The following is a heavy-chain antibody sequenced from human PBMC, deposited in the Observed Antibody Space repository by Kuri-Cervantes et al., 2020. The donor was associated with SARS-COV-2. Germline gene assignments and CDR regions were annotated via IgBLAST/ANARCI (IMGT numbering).Heavy chain of an antibody. D-gene: IGHD3-10*01. J-gene: IGHJ4*02. Sequence: GSLRLSCPVSGVSISTSSFYWVWIRQPPGKGLEWIGTISYSGRTYYSASIKSGVAISVDTSKNQFSPRLSSVTAADTAVYYCASQGSGSYNHWGQGTLVTVSS. CDR2: ISYSGRT. CDR3: ASQGSGSYNH. CDR1: GVSISTSSFY. V-gene: IGHV4-39*07.